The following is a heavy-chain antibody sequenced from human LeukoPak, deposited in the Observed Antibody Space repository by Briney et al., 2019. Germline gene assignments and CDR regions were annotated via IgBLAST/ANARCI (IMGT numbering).Heavy chain of an antibody. D-gene: IGHD2-2*01. Sequence: GGSLRLSCAASGFTFSSYGMHWVRQAPGKGLEWVAFIRYDGSNKYYADSVKGRFTISRDNSKNTLYLQMNSLRAEDTAVYYCAKGKVPARYCSSTSCYYYYYYMDVWGKGTTVTVSS. CDR2: IRYDGSNK. CDR3: AKGKVPARYCSSTSCYYYYYYMDV. V-gene: IGHV3-30*02. J-gene: IGHJ6*03. CDR1: GFTFSSYG.